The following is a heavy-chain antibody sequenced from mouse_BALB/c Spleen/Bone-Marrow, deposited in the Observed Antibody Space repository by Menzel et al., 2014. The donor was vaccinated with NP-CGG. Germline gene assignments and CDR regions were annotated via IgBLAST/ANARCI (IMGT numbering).Heavy chain of an antibody. CDR1: GFTFTTYA. D-gene: IGHD3-3*01. CDR3: VGEGLGYWFAY. V-gene: IGHV10-3*03. CDR2: IRRKSNNYAT. J-gene: IGHJ3*01. Sequence: EVMLVESGGGLVQPKGSLKLSCAASGFTFTTYAMHWVCQEPGKGFEWVACIRRKSNNYATYYADLGKDRFTISRDDSQSMFYLQMNTAEAAATALSYRVGEGLGYWFAYWGQGTPVTVSA.